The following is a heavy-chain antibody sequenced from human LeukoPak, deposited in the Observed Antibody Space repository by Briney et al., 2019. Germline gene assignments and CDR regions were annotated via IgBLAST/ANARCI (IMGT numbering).Heavy chain of an antibody. CDR3: AKVRGSSWYYSD. J-gene: IGHJ4*02. CDR2: ISGSGGST. D-gene: IGHD6-13*01. Sequence: GGSLRLSCAASGFTFSSYAMGWVRQAPGKGLEWVSAISGSGGSTYYADSVKGRFTISRDNSKNTLYLQMNSLRAEDTAVYYRAKVRGSSWYYSDWGQGTLVTVSS. CDR1: GFTFSSYA. V-gene: IGHV3-23*01.